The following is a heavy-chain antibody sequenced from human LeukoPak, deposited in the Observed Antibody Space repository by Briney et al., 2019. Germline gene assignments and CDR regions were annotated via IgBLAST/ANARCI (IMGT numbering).Heavy chain of an antibody. CDR1: GFTFSNYE. Sequence: GGSLRLSCAASGFTFSNYEMNWVRQAPGKGLEWVSYISSSGNIVYYADSAKGRFTISRDNAKNSLYLQMNSLRAEDTADYYCARGVALDYWGQGTLVTVSS. V-gene: IGHV3-48*03. CDR3: ARGVALDY. J-gene: IGHJ4*02. CDR2: ISSSGNIV. D-gene: IGHD5-12*01.